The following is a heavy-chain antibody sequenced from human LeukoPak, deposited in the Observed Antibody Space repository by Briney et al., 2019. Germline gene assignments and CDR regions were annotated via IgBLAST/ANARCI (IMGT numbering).Heavy chain of an antibody. CDR1: GGSISSSSYY. CDR3: ARHVKYSSSWYGVDY. D-gene: IGHD6-13*01. Sequence: PSETLSLTCTVSGGSISSSSYYWGWIRQPPGKGLEWIGSIYYSGSTYYNPSLKSRVTISVGTSKNQFSLKLSSVTAADTAVYYCARHVKYSSSWYGVDYWGQGTLVTVSS. CDR2: IYYSGST. J-gene: IGHJ4*02. V-gene: IGHV4-39*01.